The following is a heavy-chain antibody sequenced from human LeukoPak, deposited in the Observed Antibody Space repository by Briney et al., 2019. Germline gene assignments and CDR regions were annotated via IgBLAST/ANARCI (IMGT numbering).Heavy chain of an antibody. V-gene: IGHV4-34*01. D-gene: IGHD3-10*01. CDR1: GVSFSGYY. CDR2: INHSRST. CDR3: ARRLGRKFGERFYYYHYMDV. J-gene: IGHJ6*03. Sequence: SETLSLTCAVYGVSFSGYYWSWIRQPPGKGLEWIGEINHSRSTNYHPSLKSRVTISVDTSKNQFSLKLSSVTAADTAVYYCARRLGRKFGERFYYYHYMDVWGKGTTVTISS.